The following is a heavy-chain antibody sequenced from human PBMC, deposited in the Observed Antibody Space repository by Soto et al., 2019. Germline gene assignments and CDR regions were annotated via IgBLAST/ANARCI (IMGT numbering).Heavy chain of an antibody. J-gene: IGHJ1*01. Sequence: QVQLVQSGAEVKKPGASVQVSCKTSGYIFTAYSMHWVRQAPGQGLEWMGVVNPSGGSAHYAQRFEGRVTLTTDTSTSTFYMELSSLRSEDTAVYYCAREENGGVGTCYSEYLHHWGQGTLVTVSS. V-gene: IGHV1-46*01. CDR1: GYIFTAYS. CDR2: VNPSGGSA. CDR3: AREENGGVGTCYSEYLHH. D-gene: IGHD2-15*01.